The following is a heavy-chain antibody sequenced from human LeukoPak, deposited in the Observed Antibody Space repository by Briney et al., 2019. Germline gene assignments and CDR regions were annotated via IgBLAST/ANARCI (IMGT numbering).Heavy chain of an antibody. CDR1: AFTFTSHG. Sequence: GGSLRPSCPASAFTFTSHGTHCVRQAPGKWLEWVAFISYDGSNKYADSVKGRFTISRDNSKNTLYLQMNSLRAEDMAVYHCARAGRQWVVWYFDYWGQGTLVSVSS. CDR2: ISYDGSNK. J-gene: IGHJ4*02. CDR3: ARAGRQWVVWYFDY. V-gene: IGHV3-30*03. D-gene: IGHD6-19*01.